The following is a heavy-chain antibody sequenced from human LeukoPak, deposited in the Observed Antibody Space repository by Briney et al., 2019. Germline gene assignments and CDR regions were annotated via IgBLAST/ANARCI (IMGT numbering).Heavy chain of an antibody. CDR1: GYTFTDYY. CDR2: IKPNSGGT. J-gene: IGHJ5*02. CDR3: ARLQYGSGSTKNYNWFDP. D-gene: IGHD3-10*01. V-gene: IGHV1-2*06. Sequence: GASVKVSCKASGYTFTDYYMHWVRQAPGQGLEWMGRIKPNSGGTNYGQKFQGRVTMTRDTSISIAYMELSNLRSDDTAVYYCARLQYGSGSTKNYNWFDPWGQGTLVTVSS.